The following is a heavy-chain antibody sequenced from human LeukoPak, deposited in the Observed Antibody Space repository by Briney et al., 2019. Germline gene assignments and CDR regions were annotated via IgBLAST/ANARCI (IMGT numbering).Heavy chain of an antibody. CDR1: GGSISSSSYY. CDR2: IYYTGST. J-gene: IGHJ5*02. D-gene: IGHD3-10*01. V-gene: IGHV4-39*01. CDR3: ARHGVYGSGSYYWFDP. Sequence: SETLSLTCTVSGGSISSSSYYWGWIRQPPGKGLEWIGSIYYTGSTYYSPSLKRRITISVDTSKNQFSLQLTSVTAADTAVYYCARHGVYGSGSYYWFDPWGQGTLVTVSS.